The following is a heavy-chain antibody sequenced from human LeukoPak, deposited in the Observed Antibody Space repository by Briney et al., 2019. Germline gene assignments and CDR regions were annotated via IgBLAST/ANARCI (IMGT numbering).Heavy chain of an antibody. J-gene: IGHJ5*02. CDR3: ARDLQQLVRGWFDP. V-gene: IGHV4-39*06. CDR1: GGSISSSSYY. CDR2: IYYSGST. D-gene: IGHD6-13*01. Sequence: PSETLSLTCTVSGGSISSSSYYWGWIRQPPGKGLEWIGSIYYSGSTYYNPSLKSRVTISVDTSKNQFPLKLSSVTAADTAVYYCARDLQQLVRGWFDPWGQGTLVTVSS.